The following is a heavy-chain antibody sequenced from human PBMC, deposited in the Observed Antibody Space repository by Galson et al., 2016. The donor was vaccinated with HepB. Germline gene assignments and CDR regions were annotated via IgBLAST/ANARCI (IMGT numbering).Heavy chain of an antibody. CDR2: ISYDGSNK. D-gene: IGHD2-15*01. V-gene: IGHV3-33*05. CDR1: GFTFSLYG. J-gene: IGHJ4*02. CDR3: ARSYRPGVYCSGGSCYAVDY. Sequence: SLRLSCAASGFTFSLYGMHWVRQAPGKGLEWVAFISYDGSNKYYADSVKGRFTISRDNSKNTLYMQMNSLRAEDTAVFYCARSYRPGVYCSGGSCYAVDYWGQGNLVTVSS.